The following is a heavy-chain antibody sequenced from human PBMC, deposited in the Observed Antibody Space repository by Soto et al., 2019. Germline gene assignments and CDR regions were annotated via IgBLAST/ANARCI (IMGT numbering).Heavy chain of an antibody. D-gene: IGHD2-21*01. CDR1: GGHFRGYR. CDR2: IIPKLGSA. CDR3: ARGGDGYNFGGDD. Sequence: GGHFRGYRTTWGGRAPGPGLEWMGGIIPKLGSANYAQNVQGRVTVTADESTNTVYMELRSLRSDDTAVYYCARGGDGYNFGGDDWGQGTPVTVSS. V-gene: IGHV1-69*01. J-gene: IGHJ4*02.